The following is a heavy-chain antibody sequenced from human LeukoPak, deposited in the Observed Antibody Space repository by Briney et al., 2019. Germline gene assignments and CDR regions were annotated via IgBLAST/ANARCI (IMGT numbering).Heavy chain of an antibody. Sequence: SETLSLTCTVSGYSISSGYYWGWIRQPPGKGLEWIGNIYHDGSTYYSLSLKSRVTISVDTSKNQFSLKLSSVTAADTAVYYCARAYDPPAGIDYWGQGTLVTVSS. J-gene: IGHJ4*02. CDR1: GYSISSGYY. CDR3: ARAYDPPAGIDY. D-gene: IGHD3-3*01. CDR2: IYHDGST. V-gene: IGHV4-38-2*02.